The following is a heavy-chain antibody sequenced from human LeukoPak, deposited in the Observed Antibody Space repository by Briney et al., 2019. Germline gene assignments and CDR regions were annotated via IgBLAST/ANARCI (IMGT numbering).Heavy chain of an antibody. CDR1: GYTFTGYY. D-gene: IGHD1-26*01. CDR3: ARDPTPDLVGARGY. V-gene: IGHV1-2*02. J-gene: IGHJ4*02. CDR2: INPNSGGT. Sequence: EASVKVSCKASGYTFTGYYTHWVRQAPGQGLEWMGWINPNSGGTNYAQKFQGRVTMTRDTSISTAYMELSRLRSDDTAVYYCARDPTPDLVGARGYWGQGTLVTVSS.